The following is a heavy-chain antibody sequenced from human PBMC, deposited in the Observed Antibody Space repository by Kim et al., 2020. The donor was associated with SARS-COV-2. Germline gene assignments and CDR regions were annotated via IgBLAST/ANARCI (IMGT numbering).Heavy chain of an antibody. Sequence: GGSLRLSCVASGFTFDDYPMHWVRQAPGKGLEWVSRISWDGGSTQYAESVKGRFTISRDNSKNSLYLQMNSLITEDTAFYYCAKDYSISWYNYFDSWGHGMLVTVSS. CDR3: AKDYSISWYNYFDS. D-gene: IGHD6-13*01. CDR2: ISWDGGST. V-gene: IGHV3-43*01. J-gene: IGHJ4*01. CDR1: GFTFDDYP.